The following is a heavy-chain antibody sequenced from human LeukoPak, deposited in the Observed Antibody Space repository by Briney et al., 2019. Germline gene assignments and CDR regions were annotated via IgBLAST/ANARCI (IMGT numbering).Heavy chain of an antibody. D-gene: IGHD5-18*01. Sequence: ASVKVSCKASGYTFTGYYMHWVRQAPGQGLERMGWINPNSGGTNYAQKFQGRVTMTRDTSISTAYMELSRLRSDDTAVYYCARSPHSYGYVGWFDPWGQGTLVTVSS. CDR1: GYTFTGYY. CDR2: INPNSGGT. J-gene: IGHJ5*02. CDR3: ARSPHSYGYVGWFDP. V-gene: IGHV1-2*02.